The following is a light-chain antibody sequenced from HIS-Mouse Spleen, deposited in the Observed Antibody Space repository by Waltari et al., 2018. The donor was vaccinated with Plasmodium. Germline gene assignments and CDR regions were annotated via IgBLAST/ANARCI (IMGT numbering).Light chain of an antibody. CDR1: QSLLHSNGYNY. J-gene: IGKJ3*01. V-gene: IGKV2-28*01. Sequence: DIVMTQSPLSLPVTPGAPASIPCRSSQSLLHSNGYNYLDWYLQKPGQSPQLLIYLGSNRASGVPDRFSGSGSGTDFTLKISRVEAEDVGVYYCMQALQTPRTFGPGTKVDIK. CDR2: LGS. CDR3: MQALQTPRT.